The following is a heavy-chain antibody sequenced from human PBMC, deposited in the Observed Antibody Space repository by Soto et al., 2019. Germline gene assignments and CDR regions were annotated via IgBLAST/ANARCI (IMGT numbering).Heavy chain of an antibody. CDR1: GCTFSSYA. J-gene: IGHJ4*02. Sequence: TGGSLRLSCAASGCTFSSYAMSWVRQAPGKGLEWVSAISGSGGSTYYADSVKGRFTISRDNSKNTLYLQMNSLRAEDTAVYYCAKDMRTYSGYAFDYWGQGTLVTVSS. V-gene: IGHV3-23*01. D-gene: IGHD5-12*01. CDR3: AKDMRTYSGYAFDY. CDR2: ISGSGGST.